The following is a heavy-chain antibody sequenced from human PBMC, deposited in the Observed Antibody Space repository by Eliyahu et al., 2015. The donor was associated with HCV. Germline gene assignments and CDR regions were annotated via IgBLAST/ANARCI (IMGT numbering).Heavy chain of an antibody. J-gene: IGHJ6*02. Sequence: QVQLVESGGGVVQPGRSLRLSCAASGFTFXNYGXPXVRQAPGKGLGWVAVISYDRSTEYYADSVKGRFVISRDNSKNTLYLQMNSLRTEDTAVYYCARDRGRYSGVTYYYYYGVDVWGQGTTVTVSS. CDR2: ISYDRSTE. D-gene: IGHD5-12*01. CDR1: GFTFXNYG. CDR3: ARDRGRYSGVTYYYYYGVDV. V-gene: IGHV3-30*03.